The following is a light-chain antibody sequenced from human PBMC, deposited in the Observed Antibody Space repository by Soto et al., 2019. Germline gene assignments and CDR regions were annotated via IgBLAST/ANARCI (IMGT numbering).Light chain of an antibody. J-gene: IGKJ1*01. V-gene: IGKV1-9*01. CDR1: QGINRF. CDR3: QQYGSSLSWA. CDR2: AAS. Sequence: DIQMTQSPSSVSASVGDSVTITCRASQGINRFLAWYQQKPGKAPKLLIYAASTLQSGVPSRFSGSGSGTEFTLTISRLEPEDFAVYYCQQYGSSLSWAFGQGTKVAIK.